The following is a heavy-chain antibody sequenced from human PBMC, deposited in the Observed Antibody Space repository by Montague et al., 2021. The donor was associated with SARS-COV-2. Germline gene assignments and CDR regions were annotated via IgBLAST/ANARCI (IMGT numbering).Heavy chain of an antibody. CDR2: ISGFGGGT. D-gene: IGHD1-14*01. Sequence: SLRLSCAASGFIFTNYGMNWVRRAPGKGLESVAGISGFGGGTYYSDSVRGRFTISRATSNSTLFLQMDGLRAEDTAIYYCAKSFSGTRNWFDIWGQGTLVTCSS. CDR1: GFIFTNYG. J-gene: IGHJ5*02. V-gene: IGHV3-23*01. CDR3: AKSFSGTRNWFDI.